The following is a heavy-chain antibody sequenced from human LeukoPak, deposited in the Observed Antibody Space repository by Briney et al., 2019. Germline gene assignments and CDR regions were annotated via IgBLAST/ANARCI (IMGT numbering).Heavy chain of an antibody. CDR1: GFTFSSYA. V-gene: IGHV3-48*02. Sequence: GGSLRLSCAASGFTFSSYAMSWVRQAPGKGLEWVSYISPSSSTVYYAGSVKGRFTISRDNAKNSLYLQMNSLRDEDTAVYSCASGTSLDYWGQGTLVTVSS. D-gene: IGHD4-17*01. J-gene: IGHJ4*02. CDR3: ASGTSLDY. CDR2: ISPSSSTV.